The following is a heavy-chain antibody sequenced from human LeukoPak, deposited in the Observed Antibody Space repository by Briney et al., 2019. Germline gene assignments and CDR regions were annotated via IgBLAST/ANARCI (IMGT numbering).Heavy chain of an antibody. CDR2: ISGHGGST. CDR1: GFTFSAYA. Sequence: PGGSLRLSCAASGFTFSAYAMTWVRQAPGKGLGWVSGISGHGGSTFYANSVKGRFTISRDNSKNTLYLQMNSLRAEDTAVYYCAKEVEPRDNWGQGTLVTVSS. V-gene: IGHV3-23*01. CDR3: AKEVEPRDN. J-gene: IGHJ4*02. D-gene: IGHD1-26*01.